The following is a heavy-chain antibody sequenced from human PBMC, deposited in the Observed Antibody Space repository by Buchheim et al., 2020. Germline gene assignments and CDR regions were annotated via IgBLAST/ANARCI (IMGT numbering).Heavy chain of an antibody. Sequence: EVQLVESGGGLVQPGGSLRLSCAVSGFTFSRSWMSWVRQAPGKGLEWVAEINEDGSDKYYVDSVKGRFTISRDNAKNSLYLQMNGLRAEDTAVYYCARGRGVGLELRAVDYWGQGTL. CDR3: ARGRGVGLELRAVDY. CDR1: GFTFSRSW. CDR2: INEDGSDK. D-gene: IGHD1-7*01. J-gene: IGHJ4*02. V-gene: IGHV3-7*01.